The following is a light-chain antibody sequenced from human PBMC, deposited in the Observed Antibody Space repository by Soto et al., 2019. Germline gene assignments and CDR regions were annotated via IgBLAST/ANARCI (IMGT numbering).Light chain of an antibody. CDR1: SSDVGGYDY. CDR3: SSHTSGSTRV. CDR2: EVT. Sequence: QSVLTQPASVSGSPGQSIAISCTGTSSDVGGYDYVSWYQQHPDKAPKLMIYEVTKRPSGVSNRFSGSKSGNTASLTISGLQPEDEADSYCSSHTSGSTRVFGSGTKLTV. J-gene: IGLJ1*01. V-gene: IGLV2-14*01.